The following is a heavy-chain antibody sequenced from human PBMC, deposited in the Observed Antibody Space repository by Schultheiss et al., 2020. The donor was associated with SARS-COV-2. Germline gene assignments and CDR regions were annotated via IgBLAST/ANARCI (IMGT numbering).Heavy chain of an antibody. CDR3: ARVEEYSDYYYGMDV. V-gene: IGHV1-18*01. D-gene: IGHD2/OR15-2a*01. CDR1: GYTFTSYG. J-gene: IGHJ6*02. Sequence: ASVKVSCKASGYTFTSYGISWVRQAPGQGLEWMGWISAYNGNTNYAQKLQGRVTMTTDTSTSTAYMELSSLRSEDTAVYYCARVEEYSDYYYGMDVWGQGTTVTVSS. CDR2: ISAYNGNT.